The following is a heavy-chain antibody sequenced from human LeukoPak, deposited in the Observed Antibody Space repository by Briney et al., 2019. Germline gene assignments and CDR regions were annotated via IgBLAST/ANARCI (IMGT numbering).Heavy chain of an antibody. CDR3: ARDPGSSIWMGFDY. Sequence: PGGSLRLSCAASGLIFSSYWMSWVRQGPGKGLEWVANIKSDGSEKYYVDSVKGRFTISRDNAKNSLYLQMNSLRAEDTAVYFCARDPGSSIWMGFDYWGRGTLVTVSS. CDR2: IKSDGSEK. J-gene: IGHJ4*02. CDR1: GLIFSSYW. D-gene: IGHD3-3*02. V-gene: IGHV3-7*01.